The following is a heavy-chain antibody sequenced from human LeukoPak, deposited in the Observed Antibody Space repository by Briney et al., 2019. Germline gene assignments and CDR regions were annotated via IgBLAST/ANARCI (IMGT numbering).Heavy chain of an antibody. CDR1: GFTFDDYA. J-gene: IGHJ4*02. CDR3: AKDAQIAAAGNYFDY. CDR2: ISWNSGSI. V-gene: IGHV3-9*01. D-gene: IGHD6-13*01. Sequence: GGSLRLSRAASGFTFDDYAMHWVRQAPGKGLEWVSGISWNSGSIGYADSVKGRFTISRDNAKNSLYLQMNSLRAEDTALYYCAKDAQIAAAGNYFDYWGQGTLVTVSS.